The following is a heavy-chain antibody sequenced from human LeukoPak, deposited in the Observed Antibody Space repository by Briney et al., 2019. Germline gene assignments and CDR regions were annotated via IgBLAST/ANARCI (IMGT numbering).Heavy chain of an antibody. CDR3: ARGLYSSSWASFDY. CDR1: GYTFNNYG. V-gene: IGHV1-18*01. Sequence: ASVKVSCKASGYTFNNYGITWVRQAPGQGLEWMGWISTYNGNTSYAQKFQGRVTMTRDMSTSTVYMELRSLRSDDTAVYYCARGLYSSSWASFDYWGQGTLVTVSS. D-gene: IGHD6-13*01. J-gene: IGHJ4*02. CDR2: ISTYNGNT.